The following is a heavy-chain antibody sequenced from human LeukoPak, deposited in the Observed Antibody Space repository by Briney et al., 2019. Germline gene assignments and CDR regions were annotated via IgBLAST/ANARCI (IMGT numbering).Heavy chain of an antibody. Sequence: PSETLSLTCTVSGGSISSYYWSWIRQPPGKGLEWIGFIYYRGSTNYNPSLKSRVTISVDTSKNQFSLKLSSVTAADTAVYCCARGGYYDSSGYSKFDYWGQGTLVTVSS. CDR1: GGSISSYY. CDR3: ARGGYYDSSGYSKFDY. V-gene: IGHV4-59*01. CDR2: IYYRGST. J-gene: IGHJ4*02. D-gene: IGHD3-22*01.